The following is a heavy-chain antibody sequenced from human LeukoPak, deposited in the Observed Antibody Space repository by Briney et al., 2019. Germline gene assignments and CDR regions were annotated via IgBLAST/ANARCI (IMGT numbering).Heavy chain of an antibody. CDR2: IYCSGST. Sequence: PSETLSLTCTVSGGSISSYYWSWIRQPPGKGLEWIGYIYCSGSTNFNPSLKSRVTISVDASKNQFSLKLSSVTAADTAVYYCARVLEYCSSTSCYTGHLDYWGQGTLVTVSS. CDR3: ARVLEYCSSTSCYTGHLDY. V-gene: IGHV4-59*01. D-gene: IGHD2-2*02. J-gene: IGHJ4*02. CDR1: GGSISSYY.